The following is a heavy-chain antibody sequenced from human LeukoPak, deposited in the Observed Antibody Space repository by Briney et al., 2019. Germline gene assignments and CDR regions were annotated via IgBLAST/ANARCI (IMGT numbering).Heavy chain of an antibody. D-gene: IGHD5-24*01. V-gene: IGHV4-34*01. CDR1: GGSFCCYY. J-gene: IGHJ4*02. Sequence: SETLSLTCAVYGGSFCCYYWTWIRQPPGKGLEWCGEINHSGSTNYNPSLKSRVTMSVDSSNNHFSLKLNSVTAADTAVYYCAIGRERWLQSLGLWGQGTLVTVSS. CDR2: INHSGST. CDR3: AIGRERWLQSLGL.